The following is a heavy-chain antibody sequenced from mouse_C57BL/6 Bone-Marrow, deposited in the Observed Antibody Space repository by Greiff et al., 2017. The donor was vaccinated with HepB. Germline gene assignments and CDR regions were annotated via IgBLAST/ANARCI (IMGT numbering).Heavy chain of an antibody. Sequence: QVQLQQPGAELVKPGASVKMSCKASGYTFTSYWITWVKQRPGQGLEWIGDIYPGSGSTNYNEKFKSKATLTADTSSSTAYMQLSSLTSEDSAVYYCTREGITMGMDYWGQGTSVTVSS. CDR2: IYPGSGST. D-gene: IGHD2-4*01. V-gene: IGHV1-55*01. J-gene: IGHJ4*01. CDR1: GYTFTSYW. CDR3: TREGITMGMDY.